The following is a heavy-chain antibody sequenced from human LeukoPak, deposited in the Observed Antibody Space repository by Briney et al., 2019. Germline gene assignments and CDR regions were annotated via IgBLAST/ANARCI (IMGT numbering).Heavy chain of an antibody. CDR2: IYNGDNT. CDR3: ARASRWLAFDN. Sequence: GGSLRLSCVASGFTFSSYAMSWVRQSPGKGLEWVSVIYNGDNTYYADSVQGRFTISKDNSKNTLYLQMNSLRPEDTAVYFCARASRWLAFDNWGQGTLVTVSS. CDR1: GFTFSSYA. V-gene: IGHV3-66*01. D-gene: IGHD6-19*01. J-gene: IGHJ4*02.